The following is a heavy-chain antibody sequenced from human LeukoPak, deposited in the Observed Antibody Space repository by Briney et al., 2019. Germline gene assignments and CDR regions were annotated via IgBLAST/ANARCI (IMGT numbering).Heavy chain of an antibody. V-gene: IGHV4-59*01. CDR3: ARGVHIAAAQYGY. D-gene: IGHD6-13*01. J-gene: IGHJ4*02. CDR2: IYYSGTT. Sequence: SETLSLTCTVSGGSISSYYWSWIRQPPGEGLEWIGYIYYSGTTNYNPSLKSRVTISVDTSKNQFSLKLSSVTAADTAVYYCARGVHIAAAQYGYWGQGTLVTVSS. CDR1: GGSISSYY.